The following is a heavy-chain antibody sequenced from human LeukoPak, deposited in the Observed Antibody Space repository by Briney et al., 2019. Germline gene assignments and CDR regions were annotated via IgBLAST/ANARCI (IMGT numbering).Heavy chain of an antibody. Sequence: PSETLSLTCTVSGGSISSYYWSWIRQPAGKGLEWIGRIYTSGSTNYNPSLKSRVTMSVDASKNQFSLKLSSVTAADTAVYYCARFDTSGYDVFDIWGQETMVTVSS. CDR2: IYTSGST. J-gene: IGHJ3*02. V-gene: IGHV4-4*07. D-gene: IGHD3-22*01. CDR3: ARFDTSGYDVFDI. CDR1: GGSISSYY.